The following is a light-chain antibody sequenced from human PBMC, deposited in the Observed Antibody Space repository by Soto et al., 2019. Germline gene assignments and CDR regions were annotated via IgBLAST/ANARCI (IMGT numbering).Light chain of an antibody. J-gene: IGKJ4*01. V-gene: IGKV3-11*01. CDR2: DAS. Sequence: PGERATLSCRASQRVSSYLAWYQQKPGQAPRLLIYDASSRATGIPARFTGSGSGTDFTLTITSLEPEDFAVYYCQQRTNWPLTFGGGTKVEIK. CDR3: QQRTNWPLT. CDR1: QRVSSY.